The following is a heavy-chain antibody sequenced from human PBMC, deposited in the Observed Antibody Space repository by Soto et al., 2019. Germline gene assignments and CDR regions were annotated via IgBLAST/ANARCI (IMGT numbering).Heavy chain of an antibody. CDR3: ARFVGSTPFDY. V-gene: IGHV1-3*01. CDR2: ISPGTGNT. D-gene: IGHD4-4*01. J-gene: IGHJ4*02. Sequence: QVQLVQYGAEVKKPGASVKVSCKASGYTFTSYAIHWVRQAPGQWLEWMGWISPGTGNTKYSQKFQDRLTITRDTSANTAYMELSSLRPEDTAVYYCARFVGSTPFDYWGQGSLVTVSS. CDR1: GYTFTSYA.